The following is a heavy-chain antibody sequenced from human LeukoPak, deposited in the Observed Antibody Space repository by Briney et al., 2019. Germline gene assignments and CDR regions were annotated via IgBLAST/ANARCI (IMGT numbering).Heavy chain of an antibody. J-gene: IGHJ4*02. CDR2: IKHSGST. Sequence: SETLSLTCAVYGGSFSGYYWSWIRQPPGKGLEWIGEIKHSGSTNYNPSLRSQFTIPVDTSKNQFSLKLSSVTAADTAVYYCARALVHCSSTSCRRLDYWGQGTLVTVSS. CDR3: ARALVHCSSTSCRRLDY. CDR1: GGSFSGYY. V-gene: IGHV4-34*01. D-gene: IGHD2-2*01.